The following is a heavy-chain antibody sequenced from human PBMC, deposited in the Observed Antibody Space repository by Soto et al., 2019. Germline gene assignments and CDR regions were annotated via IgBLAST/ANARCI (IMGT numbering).Heavy chain of an antibody. CDR3: ARGVTMVRGVIWGDYYYYGMDV. CDR2: INHSGST. Sequence: PSETLSLTSAVHGGCFSGDYWSRIRKHTGKGLEWIGEINHSGSTNYNPSLKSRVTISVDTSKNQFSLKLSSVTAADTAVYYCARGVTMVRGVIWGDYYYYGMDVWGQGTTVTVSS. D-gene: IGHD3-10*01. J-gene: IGHJ6*02. CDR1: GGCFSGDY. V-gene: IGHV4-34*01.